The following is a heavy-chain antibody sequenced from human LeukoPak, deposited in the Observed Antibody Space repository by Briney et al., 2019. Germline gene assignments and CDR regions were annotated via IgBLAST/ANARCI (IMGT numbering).Heavy chain of an antibody. CDR3: AKGSRYCSSTSCLFRPFDP. V-gene: IGHV3-30-3*01. J-gene: IGHJ5*02. CDR1: GFTFSSYA. CDR2: ISYDGSNK. D-gene: IGHD2-2*01. Sequence: GRSLRLSCAASGFTFSSYAMHWVRQAPGKGLEWVAVISYDGSNKYYADSVKGRFTISRDNSKNTLYLQMNSLRAEDTAVYYCAKGSRYCSSTSCLFRPFDPWGQGTLVTVSS.